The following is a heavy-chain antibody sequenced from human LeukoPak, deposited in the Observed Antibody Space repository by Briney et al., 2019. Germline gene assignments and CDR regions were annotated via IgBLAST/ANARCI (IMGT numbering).Heavy chain of an antibody. J-gene: IGHJ4*02. D-gene: IGHD5-18*01. V-gene: IGHV4-34*01. CDR3: ARARRGYSYGLGN. CDR2: INHSGST. CDR1: GGSFSGYY. Sequence: SETLSLTCAVYGGSFSGYYWSWIRQPPGKGLEWIGEINHSGSTNYNLSLKSRVTISVDTSKNQFSLKLSSVTAADTAVYYCARARRGYSYGLGNWGQGTLVTVSS.